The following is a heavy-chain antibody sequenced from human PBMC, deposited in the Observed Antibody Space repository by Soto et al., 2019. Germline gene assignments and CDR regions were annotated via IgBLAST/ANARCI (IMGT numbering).Heavy chain of an antibody. CDR2: ISGDAGRT. V-gene: IGHV3-23*01. J-gene: IGHJ4*02. D-gene: IGHD3-22*01. CDR1: GFTYVKYA. CDR3: VKDTVVVINGGDFDY. Sequence: EVQLLESGGALVQPGGSLRLSCEASGFTYVKYAMSWVRQAPGKGLEWVSGISGDAGRTFYADSVKGRFPISRDNSENTVYLQMNSLRVEDTAVYYCVKDTVVVINGGDFDYWDQGTLVTVSS.